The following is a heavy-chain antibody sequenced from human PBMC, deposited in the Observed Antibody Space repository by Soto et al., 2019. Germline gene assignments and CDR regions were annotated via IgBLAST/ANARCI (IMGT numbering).Heavy chain of an antibody. Sequence: GASVKVSCKASGGTFSSYAISWVRQAPGQGLEWMGGIIPIFGTANYAQKFQGRVTITADKSTSTVYMALSSLRSEDTAVYYCARVEYSSSSGGDYWGQGTLVTVSS. J-gene: IGHJ4*02. D-gene: IGHD6-6*01. CDR2: IIPIFGTA. CDR3: ARVEYSSSSGGDY. CDR1: GGTFSSYA. V-gene: IGHV1-69*06.